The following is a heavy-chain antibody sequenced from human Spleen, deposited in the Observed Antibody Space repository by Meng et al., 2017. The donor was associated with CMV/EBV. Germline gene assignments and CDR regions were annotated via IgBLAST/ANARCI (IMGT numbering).Heavy chain of an antibody. D-gene: IGHD2-2*01. CDR2: ITGCGDST. CDR3: AKGRSCSGTRCSLDY. V-gene: IGHV3-23*01. CDR1: GFTVSSNY. J-gene: IGHJ4*02. Sequence: GGSLRLSCAASGFTVSSNYMSWVRQAPGKGLEWVSAITGCGDSTFYAASVKGRFTISRDNSENTLYLQMSSLRADDTAVYYCAKGRSCSGTRCSLDYWGQGTLVTVSS.